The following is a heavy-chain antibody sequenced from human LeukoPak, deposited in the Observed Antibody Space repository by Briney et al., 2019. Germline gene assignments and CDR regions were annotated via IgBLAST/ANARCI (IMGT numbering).Heavy chain of an antibody. CDR2: IYYSGST. J-gene: IGHJ3*02. D-gene: IGHD5-24*01. CDR3: ARGRDGYAMDAFDI. CDR1: GGSISSSNW. V-gene: IGHV4-4*02. Sequence: SGTLSLTCAVSGGSISSSNWWSWVRQPPGKGLEWIGYIYYSGSTNYNPPLKSRVTISVDTSKNQFSLKLSSVTAADTAVYYCARGRDGYAMDAFDIWGQGTMVTASS.